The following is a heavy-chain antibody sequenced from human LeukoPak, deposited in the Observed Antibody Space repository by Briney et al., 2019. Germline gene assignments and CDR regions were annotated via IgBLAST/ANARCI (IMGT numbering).Heavy chain of an antibody. Sequence: GGSLRLSCAVSGVTVSSNHMRWVRQAPGKGLEWVSAIYSGGGTYYADSVKGRFTLSRDISKNTLYLQMNSLRAEDTAVYYCVRDASWGQGTLVTVSS. CDR1: GVTVSSNH. CDR3: VRDAS. J-gene: IGHJ4*02. V-gene: IGHV3-66*01. CDR2: IYSGGGT.